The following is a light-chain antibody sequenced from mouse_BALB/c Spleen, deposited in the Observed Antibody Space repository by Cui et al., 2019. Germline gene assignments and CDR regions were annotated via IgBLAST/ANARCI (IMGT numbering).Light chain of an antibody. Sequence: DMKMTQSRSSMYAFLGERVTITCKASQDINSYLSWFQQKPGKSPKTLIYRANRLVDGVPSRFSGSGSGQDYSLTISSLEYEDMGIYYCLQYDEFPYTFGGGTKLEIK. V-gene: IGKV14-111*01. CDR3: LQYDEFPYT. CDR2: RAN. J-gene: IGKJ2*01. CDR1: QDINSY.